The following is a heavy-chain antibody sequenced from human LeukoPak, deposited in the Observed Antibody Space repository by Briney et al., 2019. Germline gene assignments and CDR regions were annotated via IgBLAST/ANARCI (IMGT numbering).Heavy chain of an antibody. CDR1: GGSISSGSHY. V-gene: IGHV4-61*02. CDR3: ARELITKADAFDI. CDR2: IYTSGST. Sequence: SETLSLTCSVSGGSISSGSHYWSWIRQPAGKGLEWIGRIYTSGSTNYNPSLKSRVTMSVDTSKNQLSLKLTSVTAADTAVYYCARELITKADAFDIWGQGTMVTVSS. J-gene: IGHJ3*02. D-gene: IGHD1-20*01.